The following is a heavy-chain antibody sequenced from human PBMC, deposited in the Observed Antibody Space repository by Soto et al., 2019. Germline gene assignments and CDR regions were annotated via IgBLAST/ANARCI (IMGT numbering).Heavy chain of an antibody. Sequence: ASVKVSCKASGYTFTSYGIIWVRQAPGQGLEWMGWISAYNGNTNYAQKLQGRVTMTTDTSTSTAYMELRSLRSDDTAVYYCARDSPTYYDFWSGYLNGTNWFDPWGQGTLVTVSS. CDR3: ARDSPTYYDFWSGYLNGTNWFDP. CDR2: ISAYNGNT. CDR1: GYTFTSYG. V-gene: IGHV1-18*01. J-gene: IGHJ5*02. D-gene: IGHD3-3*01.